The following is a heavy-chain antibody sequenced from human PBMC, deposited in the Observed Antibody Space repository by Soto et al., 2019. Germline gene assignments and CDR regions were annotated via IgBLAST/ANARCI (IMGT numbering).Heavy chain of an antibody. J-gene: IGHJ4*02. CDR3: ASTDYGDYVFDY. D-gene: IGHD4-17*01. CDR2: IIPILGIA. V-gene: IGHV1-69*02. Sequence: QVQLVQSGAEVKKPGSSVKVSCKASGGTFSSYTISWVRQAPGQGLELMGRIIPILGIANYAQKFQGRVTITADKSTSTAYMELSSLRSEDTAVYYCASTDYGDYVFDYWGQGTLVTVSS. CDR1: GGTFSSYT.